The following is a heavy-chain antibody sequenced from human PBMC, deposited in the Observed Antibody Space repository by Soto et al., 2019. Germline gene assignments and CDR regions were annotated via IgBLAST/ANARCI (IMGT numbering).Heavy chain of an antibody. CDR2: ITSTGDRA. CDR3: AKYHMVTRSPFDY. J-gene: IGHJ4*02. CDR1: GFTFSSYA. V-gene: IGHV3-23*01. Sequence: AGSLRLSCAASGFTFSSYAMSWVRQAPGKGLEWVSSITSTGDRAYYADSVKGRFTVSRDNSKNTLYLQMNSLRAEDTAVYYCAKYHMVTRSPFDYWGQGTLVTVSS. D-gene: IGHD5-18*01.